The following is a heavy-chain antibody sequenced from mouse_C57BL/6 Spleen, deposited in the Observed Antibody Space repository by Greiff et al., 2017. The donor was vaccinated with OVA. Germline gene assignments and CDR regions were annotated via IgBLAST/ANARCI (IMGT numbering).Heavy chain of an antibody. CDR3: ARRGRYDAMDY. J-gene: IGHJ4*01. D-gene: IGHD3-3*01. CDR1: GYTFTDYY. V-gene: IGHV1-26*01. CDR2: INPNNGGT. Sequence: VQLQQSGPELVKPGASVKISCKASGYTFTDYYMNWVKQSHGKSLEWIGDINPNNGGTSYNQKFKGKATLTVDKSSSTAYMELRSLTSEDSAVYYCARRGRYDAMDYWGQGTSVTVSS.